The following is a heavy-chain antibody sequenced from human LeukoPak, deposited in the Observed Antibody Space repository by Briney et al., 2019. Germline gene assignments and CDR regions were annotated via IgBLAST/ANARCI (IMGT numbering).Heavy chain of an antibody. CDR2: ISAYNGNT. V-gene: IGHV1-18*01. J-gene: IGHJ4*02. CDR3: ARDYLAYSGGDCYSGYDY. D-gene: IGHD2-21*02. Sequence: ASVKVSCKASGYTFTSYGISWVRQAPGQGLEWMGWISAYNGNTNYAQKLQGRVTMTTDTSTSTAYMELRSLRSDDTAVYYCARDYLAYSGGDCYSGYDYWGQGTLVIVSS. CDR1: GYTFTSYG.